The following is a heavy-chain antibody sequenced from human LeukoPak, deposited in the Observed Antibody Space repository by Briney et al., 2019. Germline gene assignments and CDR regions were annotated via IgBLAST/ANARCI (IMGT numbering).Heavy chain of an antibody. CDR3: ARGALLWFGAKMEYYFDY. Sequence: SETLSLTCTVSGNSISSGDYYWSWIRQPAGKGLEWIGRIYTSGSTTYNPSLKSRVTISVDTSKNQFSLKLTSMTAADTAVYYCARGALLWFGAKMEYYFDYWGQGTLLSVSS. J-gene: IGHJ4*02. CDR2: IYTSGST. D-gene: IGHD3-10*01. V-gene: IGHV4-61*02. CDR1: GNSISSGDYY.